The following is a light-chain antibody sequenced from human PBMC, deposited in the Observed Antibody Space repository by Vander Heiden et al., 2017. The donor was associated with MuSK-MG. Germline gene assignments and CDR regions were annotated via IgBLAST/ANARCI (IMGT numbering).Light chain of an antibody. CDR1: SLRSNY. CDR2: RKN. CDR3: NSRDRSGKRGI. J-gene: IGLJ2*01. Sequence: SSELTQDPAVSVALGQTVTITCQGDSLRSNYAGWYQQKPGQAPVLVFCRKNNRPSGIPDRFSGSSSGNTASLTITGAQAEDEADYYCNSRDRSGKRGIFGGGTKLTVL. V-gene: IGLV3-19*01.